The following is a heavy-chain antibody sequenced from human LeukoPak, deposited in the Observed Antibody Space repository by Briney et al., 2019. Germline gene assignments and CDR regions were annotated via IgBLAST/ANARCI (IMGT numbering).Heavy chain of an antibody. V-gene: IGHV3-21*01. CDR1: GFTFSSYS. J-gene: IGHJ4*02. CDR3: AREISVSGWRQNYFDY. D-gene: IGHD6-19*01. Sequence: GGSLRLSCAASGFTFSSYSMNWVRQAPGKGLEWVLSISSSSSYIYYADSVKGRFTISRDNAKNSLYLQMNSLRAEDTVVYYCAREISVSGWRQNYFDYWGQGTLVTVSS. CDR2: ISSSSSYI.